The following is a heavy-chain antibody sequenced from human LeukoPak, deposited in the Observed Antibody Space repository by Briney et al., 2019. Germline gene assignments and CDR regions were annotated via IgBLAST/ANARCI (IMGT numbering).Heavy chain of an antibody. CDR2: ISWNSAYI. CDR3: AKDLHGHHYYYGMDV. CDR1: GFTFDDYA. Sequence: GGSLRLSCAASGFTFDDYAMHWVRQAPGKGLEWVSGISWNSAYIAYADSVRGRFTISRDNAKNSLNLQMNSLRAEDTALYYCAKDLHGHHYYYGMDVWGQGTTVTVSS. V-gene: IGHV3-9*01. J-gene: IGHJ6*02.